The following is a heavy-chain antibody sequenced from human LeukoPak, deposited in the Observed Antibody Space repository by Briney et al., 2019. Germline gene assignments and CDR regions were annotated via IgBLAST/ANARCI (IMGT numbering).Heavy chain of an antibody. V-gene: IGHV4-61*01. Sequence: SETLSLTCTVSGGSISSGSYYWSWLRQSPGKGLEYIGYTHYSGATNYNPSLKSRVTISLDTSGNQFSLKLSSVTAADTAVYYCASGYCGGACQLGGVDMWGQGTMVTVSS. CDR1: GGSISSGSYY. CDR3: ASGYCGGACQLGGVDM. D-gene: IGHD2-21*02. J-gene: IGHJ3*02. CDR2: THYSGAT.